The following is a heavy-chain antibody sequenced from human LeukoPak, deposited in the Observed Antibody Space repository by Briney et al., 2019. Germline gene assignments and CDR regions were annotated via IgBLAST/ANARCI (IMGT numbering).Heavy chain of an antibody. Sequence: PGGSLRLSCAASGFTFGDHYMDWVRQAPGKGLEWVGCIRNKANSYTTEYAASVKGRFTISRDDSKNSLYLQMNSLKTEDTAVYYCARARYYLVYWGQGTLVTVSS. J-gene: IGHJ4*02. CDR1: GFTFGDHY. CDR3: ARARYYLVY. D-gene: IGHD3-9*01. V-gene: IGHV3-72*01. CDR2: IRNKANSYTT.